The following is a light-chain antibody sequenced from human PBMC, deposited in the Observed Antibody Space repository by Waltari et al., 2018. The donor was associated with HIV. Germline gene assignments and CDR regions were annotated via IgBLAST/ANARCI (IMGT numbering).Light chain of an antibody. CDR3: IQTLQTRFT. V-gene: IGKV2-28*01. J-gene: IGKJ3*01. CDR1: QSLLYSNGHTY. CDR2: LGS. Sequence: DIVMTQSPLSLLVSPGEPASTSCRSSQSLLYSNGHTYLGWFLQKPGQSPQLLIYLGSNRASGVPDRFSAIASDTDFTLKISRVEAEDVGVYYCIQTLQTRFTFGPGTKVHIK.